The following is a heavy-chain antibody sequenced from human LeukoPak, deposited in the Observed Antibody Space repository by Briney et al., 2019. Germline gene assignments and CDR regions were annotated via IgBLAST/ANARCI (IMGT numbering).Heavy chain of an antibody. J-gene: IGHJ4*02. CDR3: ARGTYYDFWSGYYNYYFDY. V-gene: IGHV4-59*01. D-gene: IGHD3-3*01. CDR1: GGSISSYY. Sequence: SETLSLTCTVSGGSISSYYWSWIRQPPGKGLEWIGYIYYSGSTNYNPSLKSRVTISVDTSKNQFSLKLSSVTAADTVVYYCARGTYYDFWSGYYNYYFDYWGQGTLVTVSS. CDR2: IYYSGST.